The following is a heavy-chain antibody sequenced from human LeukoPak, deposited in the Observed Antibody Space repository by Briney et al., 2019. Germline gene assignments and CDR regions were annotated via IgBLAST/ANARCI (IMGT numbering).Heavy chain of an antibody. CDR2: IKQDGSEI. V-gene: IGHV3-7*04. CDR3: ARVIGAYYYGPGYYYGMDV. CDR1: GFTFSSYA. D-gene: IGHD3-10*01. Sequence: GGSLRLSCAASGFTFSSYAMSWVRQAPGKGLEWVANIKQDGSEIYYVDSVKGRFTISRDNAKNSLYLQMNSLRVEDTAVYYCARVIGAYYYGPGYYYGMDVWGQGTTVTVSS. J-gene: IGHJ6*02.